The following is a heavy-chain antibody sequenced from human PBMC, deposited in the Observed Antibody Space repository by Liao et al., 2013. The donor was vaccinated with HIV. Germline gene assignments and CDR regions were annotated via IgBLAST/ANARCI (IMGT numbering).Heavy chain of an antibody. CDR2: IHTTGTT. J-gene: IGHJ6*03. CDR1: GGSVSTYY. Sequence: QVRLQESGPGLVKPSETLSLTCTVSGGSVSTYYWSWIRQTTGKGLEWIGRIHTTGTTNYNSSLKSRVTMSVDTSKNQFSLKLSSVTAADTAVYYCARVVSSWPYQYYYNGRLGRQGPRSPSP. V-gene: IGHV4-4*07. CDR3: ARVVSSWPYQYYYNGR. D-gene: IGHD6-13*01.